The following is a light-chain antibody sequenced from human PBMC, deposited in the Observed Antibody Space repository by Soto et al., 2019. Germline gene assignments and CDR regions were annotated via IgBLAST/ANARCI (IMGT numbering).Light chain of an antibody. CDR3: QQYNNWPLT. CDR2: DAS. J-gene: IGKJ1*01. Sequence: EIVITQSPATLSVSPGERATLSCRASQSISSNLAWYQQKPGQAPRLLIYDASTRSTGIPARFSGSGSGTEFTLTISSLQSEDFAVYYCQQYNNWPLTFGQGTKVEIK. CDR1: QSISSN. V-gene: IGKV3-15*01.